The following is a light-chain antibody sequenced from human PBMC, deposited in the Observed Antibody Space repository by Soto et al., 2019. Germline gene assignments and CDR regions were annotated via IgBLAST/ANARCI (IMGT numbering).Light chain of an antibody. CDR2: GAS. CDR1: QSVSSSY. CDR3: QQRSNWPPIT. V-gene: IGKV3D-20*02. Sequence: EIVLTQSPGTLSLSPGERATLSCRASQSVSSSYLAGYQQKPVQAPRLLIYGASSRATGIPDRFSGSGSGTDFTLTISRLEPEDFAVYYCQQRSNWPPITFGQGTRLEIK. J-gene: IGKJ5*01.